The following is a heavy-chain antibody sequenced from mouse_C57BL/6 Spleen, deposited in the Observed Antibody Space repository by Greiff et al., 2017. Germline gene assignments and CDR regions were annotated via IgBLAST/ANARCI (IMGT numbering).Heavy chain of an antibody. CDR1: GYTFTDYY. CDR2: INPNNGGT. V-gene: IGHV1-26*01. J-gene: IGHJ2*01. D-gene: IGHD1-1*01. Sequence: EVKLQQSGPELVKPGASVKISCKASGYTFTDYYMNWVKQSHGKSLEWIGDINPNNGGTSYNQKFKGKATLTVDKSSSTAYMELRSLTSEDSAVYYCARSGTASFYYGSTFDYWGQGTTLTVSS. CDR3: ARSGTASFYYGSTFDY.